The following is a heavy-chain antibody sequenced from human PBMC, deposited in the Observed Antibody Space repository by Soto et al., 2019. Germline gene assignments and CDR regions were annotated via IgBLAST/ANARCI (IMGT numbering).Heavy chain of an antibody. D-gene: IGHD3-22*01. Sequence: QVLLVQSGGEVKKPGASVKVSCKASGYTFSSYGINWVRQAPGQGLEWLGWVSAYNDNIDYAQTCQGRVTMTTDKSTNTASMELRSLRSDDTAVYYCARGNYYDRRGYFSALDIWGQGTMVTVSS. CDR2: VSAYNDNI. V-gene: IGHV1-18*01. CDR3: ARGNYYDRRGYFSALDI. J-gene: IGHJ3*02. CDR1: GYTFSSYG.